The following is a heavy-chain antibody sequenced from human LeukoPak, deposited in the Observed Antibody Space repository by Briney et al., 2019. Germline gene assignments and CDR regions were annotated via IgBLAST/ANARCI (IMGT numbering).Heavy chain of an antibody. CDR2: INPNSGGT. CDR1: GYTFTAYY. J-gene: IGHJ4*02. Sequence: AASVKVSCKASGYTFTAYYMNWVRQAPGQGLEWMGWINPNSGGTNYAQKFQGRVTMTRDTSISTVYMELNSLRSDDTAVYYCARRPTGVDYWGQGTQVTVSS. CDR3: ARRPTGVDY. D-gene: IGHD7-27*01. V-gene: IGHV1-2*02.